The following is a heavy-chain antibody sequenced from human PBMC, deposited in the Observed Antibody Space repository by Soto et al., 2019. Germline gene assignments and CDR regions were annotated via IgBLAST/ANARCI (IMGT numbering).Heavy chain of an antibody. CDR3: ANHRLRFLEWTPLGY. CDR2: ISYDGSNK. V-gene: IGHV3-30*18. CDR1: GFTFSSYG. Sequence: QVQLVESGGGVVQPGRSLRLSCAASGFTFSSYGMHWVRQAPGKGLEWVAVISYDGSNKYYADSVKGRFTISRDNSKNTLYLQMHSLRAEDTAVYYCANHRLRFLEWTPLGYWGQGTLVTVSS. D-gene: IGHD3-3*01. J-gene: IGHJ4*02.